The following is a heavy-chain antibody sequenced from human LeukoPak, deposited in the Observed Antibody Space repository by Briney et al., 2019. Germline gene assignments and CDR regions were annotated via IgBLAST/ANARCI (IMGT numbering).Heavy chain of an antibody. Sequence: GGSLRLSCAASGFTFSSYWMHWVRQAPGKGLVWVSRINSDGSSTSYADSVKGRFTISRDNAKNTLYLQMNSLRAEDTAAYYCARDQSYGDYVFDYWGQGTLVTVSS. CDR2: INSDGSST. J-gene: IGHJ4*02. CDR1: GFTFSSYW. CDR3: ARDQSYGDYVFDY. V-gene: IGHV3-74*01. D-gene: IGHD4-17*01.